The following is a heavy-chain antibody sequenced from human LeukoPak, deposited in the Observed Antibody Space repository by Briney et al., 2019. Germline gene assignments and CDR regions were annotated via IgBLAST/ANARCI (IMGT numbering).Heavy chain of an antibody. CDR1: GFTFSSHV. V-gene: IGHV3-23*01. CDR2: LTGSGGTT. D-gene: IGHD3-22*01. Sequence: GGSLRLSCAASGFTFSSHVMSWVPQAPGKGVEWVSTLTGSGGTTYYADSVKGRVTISRDNSKNTLYLQMNSLRAEDTAVYHCAKVSYYCDSADYFDYWGQGTLVTVSS. J-gene: IGHJ4*02. CDR3: AKVSYYCDSADYFDY.